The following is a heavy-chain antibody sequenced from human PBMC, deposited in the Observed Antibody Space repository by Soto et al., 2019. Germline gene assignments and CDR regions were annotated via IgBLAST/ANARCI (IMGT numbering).Heavy chain of an antibody. CDR1: GYTLTELS. D-gene: IGHD4-4*01. V-gene: IGHV1-24*01. CDR3: ATHTSQSNYYYYYGMDV. CDR2: FDPEDGET. J-gene: IGHJ6*02. Sequence: ASVKVSCKVSGYTLTELSMHWVRQAPGKGLEWMGGFDPEDGETIYAQKFQGRVTMTEDTSIDTAYMELSSLRSEDTAVYYCATHTSQSNYYYYYGMDVWGQGTTVTVSS.